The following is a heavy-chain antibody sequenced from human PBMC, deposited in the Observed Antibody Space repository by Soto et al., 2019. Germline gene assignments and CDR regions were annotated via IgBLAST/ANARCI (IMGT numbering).Heavy chain of an antibody. CDR3: ARDGWIKAVAGSGVPEYYYYGMDV. Sequence: GGSLRLSCLASGFIFSNYVMNWVRPAPGKGLEWVAVIWYDGSNKYYADSVKGRFTISRDNSKNTLYLQMNSLRAEDTAVYYCARDGWIKAVAGSGVPEYYYYGMDVWGQGTTVTVSS. V-gene: IGHV3-33*08. D-gene: IGHD6-19*01. CDR1: GFIFSNYV. J-gene: IGHJ6*02. CDR2: IWYDGSNK.